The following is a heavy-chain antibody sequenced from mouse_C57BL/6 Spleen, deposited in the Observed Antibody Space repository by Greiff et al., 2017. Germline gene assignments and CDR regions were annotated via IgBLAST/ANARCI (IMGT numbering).Heavy chain of an antibody. CDR1: GYTFTSYW. CDR2: IHPNSGST. CDR3: AQGEYEDDGYAMDD. Sequence: QVQLQQPGAELVKPGATVKLSCKASGYTFTSYWTHWVKQRHGQGLEWIGMIHPNSGSTNYNEKFKSKAKLTVDKSSSTADMKLSSLTSEDSAVSYGAQGEYEDDGYAMDDWGQGT. D-gene: IGHD2-4*01. V-gene: IGHV1-64*01. J-gene: IGHJ4*01.